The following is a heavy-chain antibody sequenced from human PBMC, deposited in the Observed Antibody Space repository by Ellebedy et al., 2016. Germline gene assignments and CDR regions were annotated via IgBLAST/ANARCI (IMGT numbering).Heavy chain of an antibody. D-gene: IGHD4-23*01. CDR1: GFTFSSYG. J-gene: IGHJ4*02. V-gene: IGHV3-33*01. CDR3: ARDPRGYGGNPDY. Sequence: GESLKISXAASGFTFSSYGMHWVRQAPGKGLEWVAVIWYDGSNKYYADSVKGRFTISRDNSKNTLYLQMNSLRAEDTAVYYCARDPRGYGGNPDYWGQGTLVTVSS. CDR2: IWYDGSNK.